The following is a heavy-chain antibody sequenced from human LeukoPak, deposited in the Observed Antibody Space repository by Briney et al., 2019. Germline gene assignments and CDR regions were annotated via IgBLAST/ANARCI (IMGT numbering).Heavy chain of an antibody. CDR3: AKEGSSGWYVLYYFDY. Sequence: GGSLRLSCAASGFTVSSNYMSWVRQAPGKGLEWVSVIYSGGSTYYADSVKGRFTISRDNSKNTLYLQMNSLRAEDTAVYYCAKEGSSGWYVLYYFDYWGQGTLVTVSS. J-gene: IGHJ4*02. CDR1: GFTVSSNY. CDR2: IYSGGST. D-gene: IGHD6-19*01. V-gene: IGHV3-53*01.